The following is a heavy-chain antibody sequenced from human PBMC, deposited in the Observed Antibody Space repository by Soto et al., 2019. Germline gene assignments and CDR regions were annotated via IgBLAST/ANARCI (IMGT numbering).Heavy chain of an antibody. CDR1: GFTFSSYS. CDR3: ARDVLLVPYNWCDP. V-gene: IGHV3-21*01. CDR2: ISSSSSYI. Sequence: GGSLRLSCAASGFTFSSYSMNWVRQAPGKGLEWVSSISSSSSYIYYADSVKGRFTISRDNAKNSLYLQMNSLRAEDTAVYYCARDVLLVPYNWCDPLGQGTLVTVSS. J-gene: IGHJ5*02. D-gene: IGHD6-6*01.